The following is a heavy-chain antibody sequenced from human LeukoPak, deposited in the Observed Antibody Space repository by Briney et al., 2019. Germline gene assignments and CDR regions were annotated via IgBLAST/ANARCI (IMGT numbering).Heavy chain of an antibody. CDR2: ISWNSGSI. CDR1: GFTFDDYA. V-gene: IGHV3-9*01. J-gene: IGHJ4*02. D-gene: IGHD6-6*01. Sequence: GRSLRLSCAASGFTFDDYAMHWVRQAPGKGLEWVSGISWNSGSIGYADSVKGRFTISRDNAKNSLYPQMNSLRAEDTALYYCAKDTLSIAAHRGFDYWGQGTLVTVSS. CDR3: AKDTLSIAAHRGFDY.